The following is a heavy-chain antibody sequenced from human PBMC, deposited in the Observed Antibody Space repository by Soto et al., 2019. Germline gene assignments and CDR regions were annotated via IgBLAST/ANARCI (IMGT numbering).Heavy chain of an antibody. CDR1: GFTFSSYA. J-gene: IGHJ4*02. D-gene: IGHD6-13*01. V-gene: IGHV3-30-3*01. CDR3: ARVPGGAAAGQDDY. Sequence: QVQLVESGGGVVQPGRSLRLSCAASGFTFSSYAMHWVRQAPGKGLEWVAVISYDGSNKYYADSVKGRFTISRDNSKNALYLQRNSLRAEDTAVYYCARVPGGAAAGQDDYWGQGTLVTVSS. CDR2: ISYDGSNK.